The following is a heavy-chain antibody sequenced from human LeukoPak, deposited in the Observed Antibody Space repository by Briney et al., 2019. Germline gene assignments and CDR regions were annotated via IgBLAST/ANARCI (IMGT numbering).Heavy chain of an antibody. V-gene: IGHV1-18*01. D-gene: IGHD2-2*02. CDR3: ARVPATAIVYYFDY. J-gene: IGHJ4*02. CDR2: ISAYNGNT. CDR1: GYTFTSYG. Sequence: SVKVSCKASGYTFTSYGISWVRQAPGRGLEWMGWISAYNGNTNYAQKLQGRVTMTTDTSTSTAYMELRSLRSDDTAVYYCARVPATAIVYYFDYWGQGTLVTVSS.